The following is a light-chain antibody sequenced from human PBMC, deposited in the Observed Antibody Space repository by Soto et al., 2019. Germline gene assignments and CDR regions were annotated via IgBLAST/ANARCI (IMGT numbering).Light chain of an antibody. CDR2: YDD. V-gene: IGLV1-36*01. CDR1: SSNIGNNA. CDR3: AAWDDSLNGVV. Sequence: QSVLTQPPSVSEAPRQRVSISCSGSSSNIGNNAVNWYQQLPGKAPKLLIYYDDLLPSGVSDRFSGSKSGTSASLAINGLQSEDEADYYCAAWDDSLNGVVFGGGTKLTVL. J-gene: IGLJ2*01.